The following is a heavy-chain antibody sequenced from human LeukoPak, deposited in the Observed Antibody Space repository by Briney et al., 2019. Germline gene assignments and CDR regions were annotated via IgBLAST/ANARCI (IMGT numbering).Heavy chain of an antibody. D-gene: IGHD3-22*01. V-gene: IGHV3-74*01. J-gene: IGHJ4*02. CDR1: GFTFSSHW. CDR3: ARDWASDVSCYVY. CDR2: ISSDGTNT. Sequence: PGGSLRLSCAASGFTFSSHWMHWVRQAPGKGLVWVSRISSDGTNTNYADSVEGRFTISRDNDKNSLFLQLNSLRAEDTAVYYCARDWASDVSCYVYWGQGTLVTVSS.